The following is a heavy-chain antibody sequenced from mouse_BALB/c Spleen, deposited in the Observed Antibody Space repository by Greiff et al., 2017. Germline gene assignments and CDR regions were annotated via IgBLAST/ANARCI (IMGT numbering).Heavy chain of an antibody. CDR3: ARRDYGYVEAMDY. CDR1: GYTFTSYT. V-gene: IGHV1-4*02. D-gene: IGHD1-2*01. Sequence: VQVVESAAELARPGASVKMSCKASGYTFTSYTMHWVKQRPGQGLEWIGYINPSSGYTEYNQKFKDKTTLTADKSSSTAYMQLSSLTSEDSAVYYCARRDYGYVEAMDYWGQGTSVTVSS. CDR2: INPSSGYT. J-gene: IGHJ4*01.